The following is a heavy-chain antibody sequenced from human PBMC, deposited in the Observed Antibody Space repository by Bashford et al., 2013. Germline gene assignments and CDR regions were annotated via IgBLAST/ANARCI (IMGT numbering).Heavy chain of an antibody. CDR2: IYYSGST. J-gene: IGHJ4*02. CDR3: GRAREYSSGWYYFDY. CDR1: Y. D-gene: IGHD6-19*01. Sequence: YTSWIRQPPGKGLEWIGYIYYSGSTNYNPSLKSRVSISVDTSKNHFSLKLSSVTAADTAVYYCGRAREYSSGWYYFDYWGQGTLVTVSS. V-gene: IGHV4-61*03.